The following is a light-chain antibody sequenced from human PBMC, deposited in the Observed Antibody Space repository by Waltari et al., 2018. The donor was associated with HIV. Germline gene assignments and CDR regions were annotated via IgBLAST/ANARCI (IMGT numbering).Light chain of an antibody. J-gene: IGLJ1*01. CDR2: EGS. CDR3: CSYAGSSTYV. Sequence: QSALTQPASVSGSPGQSITISCTGTSSDVGSYNLVSWYQQHPGKAPKLMIYEGSKRPSGVSNRFSGSKSGNAASLTISGLQAEDEADYYCCSYAGSSTYVCGTGTKVTGL. V-gene: IGLV2-23*01. CDR1: SSDVGSYNL.